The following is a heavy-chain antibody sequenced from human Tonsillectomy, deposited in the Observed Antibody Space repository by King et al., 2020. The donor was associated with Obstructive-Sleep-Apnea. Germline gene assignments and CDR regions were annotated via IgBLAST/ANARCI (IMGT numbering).Heavy chain of an antibody. J-gene: IGHJ5*02. CDR1: GFSFSSYW. CDR2: IHSDGSST. Sequence: VQLVESGGGLVQPGESLRLSCAASGFSFSSYWMHWVRQAPGKGLVWVSRIHSDGSSTNYADSVKGRFTISRDNAKNTLYLQMNSLRADDTAVYYCARENPDIAPFRPWGQGTLVTVSS. D-gene: IGHD2-15*01. V-gene: IGHV3-74*01. CDR3: ARENPDIAPFRP.